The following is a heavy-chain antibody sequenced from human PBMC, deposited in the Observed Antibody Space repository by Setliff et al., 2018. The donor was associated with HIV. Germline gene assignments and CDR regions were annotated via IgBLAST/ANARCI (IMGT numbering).Heavy chain of an antibody. V-gene: IGHV4-59*01. CDR2: IYDSGNT. CDR3: ARPLSTSYNFWGDALAI. J-gene: IGHJ3*02. Sequence: SETLSLTCTVSGGSISDYFWNWIRQPPGKGLEWIGYIYDSGNTNYNPSLESRVSISVDTSKKQFSLELNSVTAADTAVYYCARPLSTSYNFWGDALAIWGQGTMVTVSS. D-gene: IGHD3-3*01. CDR1: GGSISDYF.